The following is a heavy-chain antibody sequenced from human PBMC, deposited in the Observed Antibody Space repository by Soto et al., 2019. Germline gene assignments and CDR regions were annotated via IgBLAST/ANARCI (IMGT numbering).Heavy chain of an antibody. Sequence: GGSLRLSCAASGFTFSSYAMSWVRQAPGKGLEWVSSISSSSYIYYEDSVKGRFTVSRDNAKNSLYLQMNSLRAEDTAVYYCARTLTSTMTTYLFAYWGQGALVTVSS. J-gene: IGHJ4*02. CDR3: ARTLTSTMTTYLFAY. CDR2: ISSSSYI. D-gene: IGHD4-17*01. CDR1: GFTFSSYA. V-gene: IGHV3-21*01.